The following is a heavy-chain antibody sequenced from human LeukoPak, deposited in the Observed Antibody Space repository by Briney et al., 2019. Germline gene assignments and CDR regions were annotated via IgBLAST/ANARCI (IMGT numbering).Heavy chain of an antibody. Sequence: GGSLRLSCAASGFTVSSNYMNWVRQAPGKGLEWVSVIYSSGSTYYADSVKGRFTISRDNSKNTLYLQMHSLRAEDTAVYYCAAVGVVAGLGYRGQGTLVTVSS. V-gene: IGHV3-53*01. J-gene: IGHJ4*02. D-gene: IGHD2-15*01. CDR1: GFTVSSNY. CDR2: IYSSGST. CDR3: AAVGVVAGLGY.